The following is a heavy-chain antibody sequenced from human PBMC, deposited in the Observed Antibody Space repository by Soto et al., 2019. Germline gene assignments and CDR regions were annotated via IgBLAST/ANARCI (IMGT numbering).Heavy chain of an antibody. D-gene: IGHD2-2*02. J-gene: IGHJ3*02. CDR2: ISSSGSNI. V-gene: IGHV3-11*01. CDR3: ARAGEEAIPLNDAFDI. Sequence: QVQLVESGGGLVKPGGSLRLSCAAAGFTFSDYYMSWIRQAPGKGLEWVSSISSSGSNIYYADSVKGRFTISRDNAKNSLYLQMNSLRAEDTAVYYCARAGEEAIPLNDAFDIWGQGTMVTVSS. CDR1: GFTFSDYY.